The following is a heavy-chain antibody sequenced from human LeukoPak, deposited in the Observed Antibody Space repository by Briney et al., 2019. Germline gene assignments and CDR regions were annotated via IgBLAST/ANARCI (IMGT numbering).Heavy chain of an antibody. CDR2: ISTSSYI. CDR1: GFTFSSYS. J-gene: IGHJ6*03. D-gene: IGHD6-19*01. V-gene: IGHV3-21*01. CDR3: ARAPLAVAGYFYYYMDV. Sequence: GGSLRLSCAASGFTFSSYSVNWVRQAPGKGLEWVSSISTSSYISYANSVKGRFTSHRDNAKTAPYLQRDILRAEDTAVYYCARAPLAVAGYFYYYMDVWGKGTTVTASS.